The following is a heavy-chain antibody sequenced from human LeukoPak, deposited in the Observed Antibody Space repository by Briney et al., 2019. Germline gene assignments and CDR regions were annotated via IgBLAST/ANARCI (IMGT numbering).Heavy chain of an antibody. CDR3: AKLNGGYCSGGSCYVDY. Sequence: GGSLRLSCAASGFTLDDYGMSWVRQAPGKGLEWVSGINWNGGSTGYADSVKGRFTISRDNARNSLYLQMNSLRAEDTAVYYCAKLNGGYCSGGSCYVDYWGQGTLVTVSS. CDR1: GFTLDDYG. J-gene: IGHJ4*02. D-gene: IGHD2-15*01. V-gene: IGHV3-20*04. CDR2: INWNGGST.